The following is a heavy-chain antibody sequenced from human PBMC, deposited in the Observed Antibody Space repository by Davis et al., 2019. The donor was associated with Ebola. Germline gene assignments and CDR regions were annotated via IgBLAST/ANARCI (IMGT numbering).Heavy chain of an antibody. CDR1: GFIFSTYV. D-gene: IGHD5-18*01. Sequence: GESLKISCSASGFIFSTYVMSWVRQAPGKGLEWVSAFSGSDENTYYADSVKGRFTISRDNSKNTLYLEMDSLRAEDTAIYYCARGYIYGFFDFWGQGTLVTVSS. CDR2: FSGSDENT. CDR3: ARGYIYGFFDF. J-gene: IGHJ4*02. V-gene: IGHV3-23*01.